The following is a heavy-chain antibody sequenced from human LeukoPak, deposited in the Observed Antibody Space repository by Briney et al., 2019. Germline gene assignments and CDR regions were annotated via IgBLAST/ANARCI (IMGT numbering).Heavy chain of an antibody. CDR3: ARDGHSGGAFDI. Sequence: ASVKVSCKASGYTFTGYYMHWVRQDPGQGLEWMGWIYPNSGGTNHAQKFQGRVTMTRDTSISTAYMELSRLRSDDTAVYYCARDGHSGGAFDIWGQGTMVTVSS. V-gene: IGHV1-2*02. CDR2: IYPNSGGT. CDR1: GYTFTGYY. D-gene: IGHD2-15*01. J-gene: IGHJ3*02.